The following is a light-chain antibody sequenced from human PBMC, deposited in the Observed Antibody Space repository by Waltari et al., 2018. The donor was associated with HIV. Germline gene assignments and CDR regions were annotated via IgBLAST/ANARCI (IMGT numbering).Light chain of an antibody. Sequence: QSVLPQPPSVSGAPGHRVTISCTGSSSNIGAGYDVPWYQQLPGTAPKLPIYGNSNRPSGVPDRFSGSKSGTSASLAITGLQAEDEADYYCQSYDSSLSGWVFGGGTKLTVL. V-gene: IGLV1-40*01. CDR2: GNS. CDR3: QSYDSSLSGWV. J-gene: IGLJ3*02. CDR1: SSNIGAGYD.